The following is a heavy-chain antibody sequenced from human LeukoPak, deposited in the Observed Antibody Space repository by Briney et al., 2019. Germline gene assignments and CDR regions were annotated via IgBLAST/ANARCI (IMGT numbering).Heavy chain of an antibody. CDR3: ARDLVSSDFFY. CDR2: ISGYNGKT. J-gene: IGHJ4*02. Sequence: ASVKVSFKGSGYTLTSYGFSWARPAPGQGLAWMGWISGYNGKTIYSYKLQDRLTLTTDTSTSTGYLELRSLRSDDPAMYYCARDLVSSDFFYWGEGTLVTVSS. CDR1: GYTLTSYG. D-gene: IGHD3-3*01. V-gene: IGHV1-18*01.